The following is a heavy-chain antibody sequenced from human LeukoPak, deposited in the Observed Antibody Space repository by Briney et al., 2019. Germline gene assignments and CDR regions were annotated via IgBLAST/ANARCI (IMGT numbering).Heavy chain of an antibody. V-gene: IGHV1-8*01. J-gene: IGHJ4*02. CDR1: GYTFTSYD. CDR2: MNHNSGNT. Sequence: SVKVSCKASGYTFTSYDINWVRQATGQGLEWMGWMNHNSGNTGYAQKFQGRVTMTRNTSISTAYMELSSLRSEDTAVYYCARGKGARAPFDYWGQGTLVTVSS. D-gene: IGHD1-26*01. CDR3: ARGKGARAPFDY.